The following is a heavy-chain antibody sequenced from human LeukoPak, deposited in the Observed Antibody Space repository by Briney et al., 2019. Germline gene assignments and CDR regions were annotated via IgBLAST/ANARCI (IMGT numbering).Heavy chain of an antibody. J-gene: IGHJ4*02. V-gene: IGHV1-46*01. CDR1: GYTFTSYY. Sequence: ASVKVSCKASGYTFTSYYMHWVRQAPGQGLEWMGIINPSGGSTSYAQKFQGRVTMTEDTSTDTAYMELSSLRSEDTAVYYCATDQKYQLLYDYWGQGTLVTVSS. D-gene: IGHD2-2*01. CDR3: ATDQKYQLLYDY. CDR2: INPSGGST.